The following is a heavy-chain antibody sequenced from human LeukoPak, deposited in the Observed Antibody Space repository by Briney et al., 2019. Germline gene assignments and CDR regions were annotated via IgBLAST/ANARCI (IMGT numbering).Heavy chain of an antibody. CDR1: GFTFSNAW. CDR3: TTAPWVVAFPNDV. CDR2: IKSKTDGGTT. D-gene: IGHD2-15*01. Sequence: GGSLRLSCAASGFTFSNAWMSWVRQAPGKGLEWVGRIKSKTDGGTTDYAAPVKGRFTISRDDSKNTLYLQMNSLKTEDTAVYYCTTAPWVVAFPNDVWGQGTTVTVSS. V-gene: IGHV3-15*01. J-gene: IGHJ6*02.